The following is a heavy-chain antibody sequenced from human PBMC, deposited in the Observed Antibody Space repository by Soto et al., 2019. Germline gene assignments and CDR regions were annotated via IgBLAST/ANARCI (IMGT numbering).Heavy chain of an antibody. D-gene: IGHD3-3*01. CDR2: IYYSGST. CDR1: GGSISSGDYY. J-gene: IGHJ3*02. Sequence: SETLSLTCTVSGGSISSGDYYWSWIRQPPGKGLEWIGYIYYSGSTYYNPSLKSRVTISVDTSKNQFSLKLSSVTAADTAVYYCARGNSRDDFWSGYYADDAFDIWGQGTMVTVSS. CDR3: ARGNSRDDFWSGYYADDAFDI. V-gene: IGHV4-30-4*01.